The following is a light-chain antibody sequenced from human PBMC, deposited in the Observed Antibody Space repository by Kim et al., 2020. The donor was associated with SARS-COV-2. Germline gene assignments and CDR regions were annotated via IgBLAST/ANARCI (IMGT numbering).Light chain of an antibody. V-gene: IGLV2-14*03. CDR3: FSYTSGNTYV. Sequence: SGSPGQSITFSCSGNSSDVYVSWYQHHPGKAPNLMIHDVSERPSGVSNRFSGSKSGNTASLTISGLQAEDEADYYCFSYTSGNTYVFGTGTKVTVL. J-gene: IGLJ1*01. CDR2: DVS. CDR1: SSDVY.